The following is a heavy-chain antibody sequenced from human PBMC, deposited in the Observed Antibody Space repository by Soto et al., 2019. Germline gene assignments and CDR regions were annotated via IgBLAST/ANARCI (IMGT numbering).Heavy chain of an antibody. CDR1: GYTFTGYY. CDR3: AKLPLVLALGFDY. V-gene: IGHV1-2*04. J-gene: IGHJ4*02. CDR2: INPNSGGT. Sequence: ASVKVSCKASGYTFTGYYMHWVRQAPGQGLEWMGWINPNSGGTNYAQKFQGWVTMTRDTSISTAYMELSRLRSDDTAVYYCAKLPLVLALGFDYWGQGTLVTVSS.